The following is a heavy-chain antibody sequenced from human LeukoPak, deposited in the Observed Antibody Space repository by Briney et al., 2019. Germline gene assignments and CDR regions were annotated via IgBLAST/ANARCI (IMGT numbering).Heavy chain of an antibody. V-gene: IGHV4-34*01. CDR1: GFTFNTYG. Sequence: GTLRLSCAASGFTFNTYGLSWVRQAPGKGLQWIGEINHSGSTNYNPSLKSRVNISVDTSKNQFSMKLSSVTAADTAVYYCARGTTVITRQNYYMDVWGKGTTVTISS. CDR2: INHSGST. CDR3: ARGTTVITRQNYYMDV. J-gene: IGHJ6*03. D-gene: IGHD4-17*01.